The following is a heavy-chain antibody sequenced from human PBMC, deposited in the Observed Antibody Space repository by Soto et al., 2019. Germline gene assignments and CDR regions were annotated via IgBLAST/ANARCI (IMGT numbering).Heavy chain of an antibody. Sequence: SETLSLTCAVYGGSFSGYYWSWIRQPPGKGLEWIGEINHSGSTNYNPSLKSRVTISVDTSKNQFSLKLSSVTAADTAVYYCARHITMGGVVIMVPNWFDPWGQGTLVTVSS. J-gene: IGHJ5*02. CDR3: ARHITMGGVVIMVPNWFDP. CDR1: GGSFSGYY. V-gene: IGHV4-34*01. CDR2: INHSGST. D-gene: IGHD3-3*01.